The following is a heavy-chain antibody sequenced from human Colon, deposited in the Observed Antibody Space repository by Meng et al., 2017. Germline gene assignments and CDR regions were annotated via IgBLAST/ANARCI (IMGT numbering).Heavy chain of an antibody. CDR1: GGSFSGFY. Sequence: QGRIKPGGGGLLKPSEPLSLTWAVSGGSFSGFYWSWSRQPPGKGLEWIGEIDHFGISNYNSSLKGRLTMSVDTSKKQISLTLTSVTAADTAVYYCATGLRHGDWFDPWGPGTLVTVSS. CDR2: IDHFGIS. J-gene: IGHJ5*02. V-gene: IGHV4-34*02. D-gene: IGHD4-17*01. CDR3: ATGLRHGDWFDP.